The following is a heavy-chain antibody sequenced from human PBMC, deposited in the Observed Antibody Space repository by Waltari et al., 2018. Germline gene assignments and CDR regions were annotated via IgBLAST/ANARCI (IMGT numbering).Heavy chain of an antibody. CDR2: IYYSGST. V-gene: IGHV4-59*01. Sequence: QVQLQESGPGLVKPSETLSLTCTVSGGSISSYYWRWIRQPPGKGLEWIGYIYYSGSTNYNPSLKSRVTISVDTSKNQFSLKLSSVTAADTAVYYCARAKVQWVRGVIMPNAPLDYWGQGTLVTVSS. CDR1: GGSISSYY. D-gene: IGHD3-10*01. J-gene: IGHJ4*02. CDR3: ARAKVQWVRGVIMPNAPLDY.